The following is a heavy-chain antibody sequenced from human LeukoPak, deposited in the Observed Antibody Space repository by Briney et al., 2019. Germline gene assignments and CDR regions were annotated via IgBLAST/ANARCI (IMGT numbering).Heavy chain of an antibody. J-gene: IGHJ4*01. CDR3: ARYSSSSGGASYYLDY. V-gene: IGHV3-74*01. CDR1: GFTLRSYW. CDR2: ISGDGSVT. D-gene: IGHD6-6*01. Sequence: GGSLRLSCTASGFTLRSYWMHWVRQVPGKRLVWVSRISGDGSVTNYADSVQGRFTISRDNAKNILYLQINNLRSEDTAVYYCARYSSSSGGASYYLDYWGHGTLITVSS.